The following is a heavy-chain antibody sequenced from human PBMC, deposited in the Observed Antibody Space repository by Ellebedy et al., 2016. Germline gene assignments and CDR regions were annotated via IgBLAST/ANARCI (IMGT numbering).Heavy chain of an antibody. Sequence: SETLSLTCTVSGGSISSSSYYWGWIRQPPGKGLEWIGSIYYSGSTYYNPSLKSRVTISVDTSKNQFSLKLSSVTAADTAAYFCARQHFGDYVDYWGQGILVTVSS. V-gene: IGHV4-39*01. CDR2: IYYSGST. D-gene: IGHD4-17*01. CDR3: ARQHFGDYVDY. CDR1: GGSISSSSYY. J-gene: IGHJ4*02.